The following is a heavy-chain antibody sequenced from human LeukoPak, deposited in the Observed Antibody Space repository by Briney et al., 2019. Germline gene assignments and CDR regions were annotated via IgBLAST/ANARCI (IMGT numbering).Heavy chain of an antibody. J-gene: IGHJ4*02. Sequence: GASVKVSCEASGYTFTGYYIHWVRQAPGQGLEWMGWINPNSGGTNYAQKFQGRVTMTRDTSMSTAYMELSGLRSDDTAVYYCSRDSGYCSGGSCWYFDFWGQGTLVTVSA. CDR3: SRDSGYCSGGSCWYFDF. V-gene: IGHV1-2*02. CDR2: INPNSGGT. D-gene: IGHD2-15*01. CDR1: GYTFTGYY.